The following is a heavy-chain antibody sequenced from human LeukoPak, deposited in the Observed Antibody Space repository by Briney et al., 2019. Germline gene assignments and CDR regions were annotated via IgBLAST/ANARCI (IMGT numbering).Heavy chain of an antibody. J-gene: IGHJ3*02. CDR3: ARDNVGATDFDN. Sequence: GRSLRLSCAASGFTFSNYGMHWVRQAPGKGLEWVAVIWYNGSNKYYADSVKGRFTISRDNSKNTLYLQMNSLRAEDTAVYYCARDNVGATDFDNWGQGTMVTVSS. CDR2: IWYNGSNK. V-gene: IGHV3-33*01. CDR1: GFTFSNYG. D-gene: IGHD5-12*01.